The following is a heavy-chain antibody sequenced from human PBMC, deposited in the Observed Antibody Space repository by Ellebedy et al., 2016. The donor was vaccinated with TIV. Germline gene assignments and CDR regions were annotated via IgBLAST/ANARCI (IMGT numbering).Heavy chain of an antibody. CDR2: IVGSGA. CDR3: AKGRGGGSDSSAPRYYFDY. CDR1: GFTFSPYA. V-gene: IGHV3-23*01. D-gene: IGHD3-22*01. Sequence: GESLKISCAASGFTFSPYAMAWVRQAPGKGLEWVSGIVGSGAQKYADSVKGRFTISRDNSKRTVDLQMKSLRAEDTAVYYCAKGRGGGSDSSAPRYYFDYWGLGTLVTVSS. J-gene: IGHJ4*02.